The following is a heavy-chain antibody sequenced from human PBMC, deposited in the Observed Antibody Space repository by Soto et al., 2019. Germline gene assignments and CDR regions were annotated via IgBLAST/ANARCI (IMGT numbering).Heavy chain of an antibody. CDR2: ISGSGGST. CDR1: GFTFSSYA. CDR3: AKDRSYCSGGSGYSADY. V-gene: IGHV3-23*01. D-gene: IGHD2-15*01. J-gene: IGHJ4*02. Sequence: EVQLLESGGGLVQPGGSLRLSCAASGFTFSSYAMSWVRQAPGKGLEWVSAISGSGGSTYYADSVKGRFTISRDNSKNTLYLQMNSLRAEDTAVYYCAKDRSYCSGGSGYSADYWGQGTLVTVSS.